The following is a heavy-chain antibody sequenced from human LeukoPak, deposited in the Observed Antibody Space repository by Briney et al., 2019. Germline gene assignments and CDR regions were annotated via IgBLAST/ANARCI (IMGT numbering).Heavy chain of an antibody. D-gene: IGHD5-12*01. CDR3: AKRKYSDSDLRAFDI. J-gene: IGHJ3*02. V-gene: IGHV3-21*01. CDR1: GFTFTNYH. CDR2: LSSSSDYI. Sequence: GGSLRLSCAASGFTFTNYHMDWVRQAPGKGLEWASFLSSSSDYISYADSVKGRFTISRDNAKNSLFLQMNSLRAEDTAIYYCAKRKYSDSDLRAFDIWGQGTMVTVSS.